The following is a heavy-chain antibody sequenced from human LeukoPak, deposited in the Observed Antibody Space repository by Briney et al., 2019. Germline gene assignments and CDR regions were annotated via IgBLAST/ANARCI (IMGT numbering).Heavy chain of an antibody. CDR2: ITGSGSST. CDR1: EFTFSNCG. V-gene: IGHV3-23*01. J-gene: IGHJ3*02. CDR3: ANSGGSSPIWHAFDI. Sequence: GGSLRLSCVASEFTFSNCGMSWVRQAPGKGLEGVSGITGSGSSTYYADSVKGRFTISRDNSKNTLYLQMNSLRAEDTAVYYCANSGGSSPIWHAFDIWGQGTMVTVSS. D-gene: IGHD6-13*01.